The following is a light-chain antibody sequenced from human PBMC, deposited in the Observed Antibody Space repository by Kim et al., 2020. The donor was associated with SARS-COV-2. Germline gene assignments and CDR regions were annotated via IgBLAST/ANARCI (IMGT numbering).Light chain of an antibody. CDR2: GAS. J-gene: IGKJ2*01. CDR1: QSVSSK. V-gene: IGKV3-15*01. CDR3: QQYNNWPPYS. Sequence: EILMTQSPATLSVSPGERATLSCRASQSVSSKLAWYQQKPGQAPRLLIFGASTRATGIPARFSGSGSGTEFTLTISSLQPEDFAVYYCQQYNNWPPYSFGRGTKLEI.